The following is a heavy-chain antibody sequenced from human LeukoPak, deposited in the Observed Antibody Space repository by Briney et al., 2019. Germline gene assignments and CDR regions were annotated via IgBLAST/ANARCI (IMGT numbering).Heavy chain of an antibody. CDR2: ISASGGST. J-gene: IGHJ4*02. CDR1: GFILSSFA. Sequence: GGSLRLSCAASGFILSSFAMTWVRQAPGKGLEWVSTISASGGSTYYADSVKGRFTISRDSSKNTLYLQMNSLRAEDTAVYYCAKAGSGTSLLFDYWGQGTLVTVSS. CDR3: AKAGSGTSLLFDY. D-gene: IGHD1-26*01. V-gene: IGHV3-23*01.